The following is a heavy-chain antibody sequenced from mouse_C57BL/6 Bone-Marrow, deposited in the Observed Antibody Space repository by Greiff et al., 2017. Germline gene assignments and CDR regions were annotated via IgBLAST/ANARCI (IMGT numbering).Heavy chain of an antibody. CDR2: IDPSDSGT. CDR3: ARNYGVWYFDV. Sequence: QVQLQQPGAELVRPGSSVKLSCKASGYTFTSYWMHWVKQRPIQGLEWIGNIDPSDSGTHYNQKFKDKATLTVDKSSSTAYMQLSSLTSEDSAVYYCARNYGVWYFDVWGTGTTVTVAS. V-gene: IGHV1-52*01. J-gene: IGHJ1*03. D-gene: IGHD1-2*01. CDR1: GYTFTSYW.